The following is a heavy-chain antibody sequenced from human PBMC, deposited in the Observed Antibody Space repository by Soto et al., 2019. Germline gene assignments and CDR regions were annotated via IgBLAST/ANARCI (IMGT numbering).Heavy chain of an antibody. J-gene: IGHJ3*02. V-gene: IGHV4-34*01. Sequence: SETLSLTCAVYGGSFSGYYWSWIRQPPGKGLEWIGEINHSGSTNYNPSLKSRVTISVDTSKNQFSLKLSSVTAADTAVYYCARDWGSHNLPRSGAFDIWGQGTMVTVSS. CDR3: ARDWGSHNLPRSGAFDI. D-gene: IGHD7-27*01. CDR2: INHSGST. CDR1: GGSFSGYY.